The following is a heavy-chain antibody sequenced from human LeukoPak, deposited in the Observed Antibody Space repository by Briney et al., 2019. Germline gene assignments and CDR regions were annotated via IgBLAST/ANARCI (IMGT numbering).Heavy chain of an antibody. D-gene: IGHD7-27*01. J-gene: IGHJ4*02. V-gene: IGHV1-8*01. CDR3: ARGPPNWGYDY. Sequence: ASVKVSCKASGYTFTSYDFNWVRQATGQRPEWMGWMSPNSGDTGYAQKFQDSVTMTRNTSISTAYMELSSLRSDDTAVYYCARGPPNWGYDYWGPGTLVTVSS. CDR2: MSPNSGDT. CDR1: GYTFTSYD.